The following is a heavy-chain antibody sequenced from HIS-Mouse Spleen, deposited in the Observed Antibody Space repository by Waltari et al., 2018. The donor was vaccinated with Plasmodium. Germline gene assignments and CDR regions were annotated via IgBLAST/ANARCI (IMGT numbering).Heavy chain of an antibody. CDR1: GYPFTGYY. CDR3: ARVLGYKAAAGTFVEYFQH. D-gene: IGHD6-13*01. J-gene: IGHJ1*01. Sequence: QVQLVQSGAEVKKPGASVKVSCKASGYPFTGYYIHWVRQAPGPGLEWMGWINPNSGSTNYAQKFQGRVTMTRDTSISTAYMELSRLRSDDTAVYYCARVLGYKAAAGTFVEYFQHWGQGTLVTVSS. CDR2: INPNSGST. V-gene: IGHV1-2*02.